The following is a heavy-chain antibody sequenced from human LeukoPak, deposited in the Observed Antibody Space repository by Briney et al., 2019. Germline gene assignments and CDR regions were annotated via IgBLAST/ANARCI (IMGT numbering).Heavy chain of an antibody. D-gene: IGHD1-1*01. CDR1: GSTFSSYA. V-gene: IGHV3-23*01. CDR2: ISGSGGST. CDR3: AIATTGRGAFGS. Sequence: GGSLRLSCAASGSTFSSYAMSWVRQAPGKGLEWVSAISGSGGSTYYADSVKGRFTISRDNSKNSLSLQMNSLTAEDTAIYYCAIATTGRGAFGSWGQGTLVSVSS. J-gene: IGHJ4*02.